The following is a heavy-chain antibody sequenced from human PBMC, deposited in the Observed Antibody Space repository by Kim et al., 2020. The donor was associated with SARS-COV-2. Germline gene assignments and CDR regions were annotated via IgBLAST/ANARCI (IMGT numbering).Heavy chain of an antibody. D-gene: IGHD3-10*01. V-gene: IGHV3-9*01. CDR3: AKGGGSGTYSGDL. J-gene: IGHJ4*02. Sequence: DYADSVKGRFTISRDNGANSLYLQMNNLRPEDTALYYCAKGGGSGTYSGDLWGQGTLVTVSS.